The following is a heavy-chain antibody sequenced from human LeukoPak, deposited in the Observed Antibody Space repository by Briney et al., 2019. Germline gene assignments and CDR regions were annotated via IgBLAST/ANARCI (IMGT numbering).Heavy chain of an antibody. Sequence: SETLSLTCTVSGDFITASYWSWIRQPPGKGLEWIGYVYYSGSTEYNPSLRSRVTISLEMSKHQFSLNVTSVTAADTAVYYCATNTGTVFDYWGQGALVTFSS. CDR3: ATNTGTVFDY. V-gene: IGHV4-59*01. CDR1: GDFITASY. J-gene: IGHJ4*02. D-gene: IGHD7-27*01. CDR2: VYYSGST.